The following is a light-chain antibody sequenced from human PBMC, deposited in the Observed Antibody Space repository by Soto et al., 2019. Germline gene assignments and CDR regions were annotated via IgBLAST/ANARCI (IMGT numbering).Light chain of an antibody. CDR2: GAS. Sequence: EIVLTQSPGTLSLSPGERATLSCRASQSVSSSYLAWYQQKPGQAPRLLIYGASSRATGIPDRFSGSGSGTDFTLTISRLEPEDLEVYYCQPYNHWPLNFGGATKVDI. CDR3: QPYNHWPLN. J-gene: IGKJ4*01. V-gene: IGKV3-20*01. CDR1: QSVSSSY.